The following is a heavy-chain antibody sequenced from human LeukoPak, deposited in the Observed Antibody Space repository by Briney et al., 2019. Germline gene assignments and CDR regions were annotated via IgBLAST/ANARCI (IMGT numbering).Heavy chain of an antibody. CDR3: ARVMVHYYYYGMDV. CDR1: GFTFSSYS. J-gene: IGHJ6*02. V-gene: IGHV3-21*01. CDR2: ISSSSSYI. D-gene: IGHD2-8*01. Sequence: GGSLRLSCAASGFTFSSYSMNWVRQAPGKGLEWVSSISSSSSYIYYADSVKGRFTISRDNAKNSLYLQMNSVRAEDTAVYYCARVMVHYYYYGMDVWGQGTTVTVSS.